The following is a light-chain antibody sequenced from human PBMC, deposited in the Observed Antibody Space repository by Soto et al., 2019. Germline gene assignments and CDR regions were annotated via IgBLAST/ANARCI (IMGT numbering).Light chain of an antibody. CDR1: NMGSKS. J-gene: IGLJ1*01. CDR3: QGWDTRSDHYV. Sequence: SSELTQPPSVSVAPGQTARITCGGKNMGSKSVHWYQQKPGQAPVLVVYEASGRPSGTPARSSGTNSGSAATMTISRVEAVDDCAYYCQGWDTRSDHYVVGPGT. V-gene: IGLV3-21*02. CDR2: EAS.